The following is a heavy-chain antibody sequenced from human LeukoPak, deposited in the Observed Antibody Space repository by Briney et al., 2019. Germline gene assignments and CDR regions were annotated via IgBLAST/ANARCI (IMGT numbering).Heavy chain of an antibody. V-gene: IGHV1-24*01. J-gene: IGHJ5*02. CDR3: ASKDLNWFDP. CDR2: FDPEDGET. CDR1: GYSLTELS. Sequence: ASVTVSCKVSGYSLTELSMHWVRQAPGKGLEWMGGFDPEDGETIYAQKFQGRVTMTEDTSTDTAYMELSSLRSEDTAVYYCASKDLNWFDPWGRGTLVTVSS.